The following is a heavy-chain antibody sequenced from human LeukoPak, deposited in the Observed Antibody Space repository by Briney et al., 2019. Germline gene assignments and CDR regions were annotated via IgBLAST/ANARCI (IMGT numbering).Heavy chain of an antibody. V-gene: IGHV3-66*01. CDR3: TRTYGDYDYYYGMDV. J-gene: IGHJ6*02. CDR2: VNSGGST. CDR1: GFTFSNFA. D-gene: IGHD4-17*01. Sequence: GGSLRLSCAASGFTFSNFAMSWVRQAPGKGLEWVSVVNSGGSTSYADSVKDRFTISRDNSKNTLFLQMNSLRAEDTALYYCTRTYGDYDYYYGMDVWGQGTTVTVSS.